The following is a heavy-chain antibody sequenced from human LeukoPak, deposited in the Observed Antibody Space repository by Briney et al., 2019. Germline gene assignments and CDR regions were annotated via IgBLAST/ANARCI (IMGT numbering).Heavy chain of an antibody. V-gene: IGHV4-39*01. CDR2: VHHSGTM. D-gene: IGHD6-13*01. CDR3: ARRRYSSSFWDY. CDR1: GGSVSSSSYY. Sequence: SETLSLTCTVSGGSVSSSSYYWGWIRQSPGKGLEWIGNVHHSGTMSYSPSLRSRVTISVDTPKNQFSLKLSSVTAADTAVYYCARRRYSSSFWDYWGQGTLVTVSS. J-gene: IGHJ4*02.